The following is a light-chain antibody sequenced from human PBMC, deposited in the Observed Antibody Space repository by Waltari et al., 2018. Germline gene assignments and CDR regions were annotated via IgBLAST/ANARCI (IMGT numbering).Light chain of an antibody. V-gene: IGLV1-47*01. CDR2: KNN. Sequence: QSVLTQPPSASGTPGQKVTISCNGSSSNIGSNYVYWYQQLPGTAPKLLIFKNNQPPSGVPDRVSDSKSGTSASLAINGLRSEDEADYYCAAWDDSLSGLVLGGGTKVTVL. J-gene: IGLJ3*02. CDR3: AAWDDSLSGLV. CDR1: SSNIGSNY.